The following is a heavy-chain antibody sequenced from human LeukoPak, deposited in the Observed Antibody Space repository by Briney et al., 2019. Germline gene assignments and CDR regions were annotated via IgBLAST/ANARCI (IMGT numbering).Heavy chain of an antibody. CDR1: GFTFGDYA. J-gene: IGHJ4*02. V-gene: IGHV3-49*04. CDR3: TRAPHPRCSSSGCYLDY. CDR2: IQAKAYGGAT. D-gene: IGHD2-2*01. Sequence: PGRSLRLSCSTSGFTFGDYAMSWVRQAPGKGLEWVGFIQAKAYGGATKYAASVNGRFSISSDDSQSIANLQMNDLKTEDTAVYYCTRAPHPRCSSSGCYLDYWGQGTLVTVSS.